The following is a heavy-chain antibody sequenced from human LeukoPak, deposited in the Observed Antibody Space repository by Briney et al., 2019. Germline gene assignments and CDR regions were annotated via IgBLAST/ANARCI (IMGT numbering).Heavy chain of an antibody. CDR2: IYHSGDT. CDR1: GYSISSGYY. J-gene: IGHJ4*02. Sequence: PSETLSLTCAVSGYSISSGYYWGWIRQPPGKGLEWIGTIYHSGDTYYNPSLKSRLTISVDTSKNQFSLRLTSVAAADTAVYYCARDRGRATYSSSSDYWGQGTLVTVPS. CDR3: ARDRGRATYSSSSDY. V-gene: IGHV4-38-2*02. D-gene: IGHD6-6*01.